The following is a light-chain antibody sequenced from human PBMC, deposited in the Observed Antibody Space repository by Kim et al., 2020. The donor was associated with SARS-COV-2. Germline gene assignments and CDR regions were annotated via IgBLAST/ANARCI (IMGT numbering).Light chain of an antibody. CDR3: QKSYSTPKT. J-gene: IGKJ2*01. V-gene: IGKV1-39*01. Sequence: DIQMTQSPSSLSASVGDRVTITCRASQTISSYLNWFQQKPGKAPKLLISAASSLQSGVPSRFSGSGSGTDFTLTISSLQPEDFAAYYCQKSYSTPKTFGQGTKLEI. CDR2: AAS. CDR1: QTISSY.